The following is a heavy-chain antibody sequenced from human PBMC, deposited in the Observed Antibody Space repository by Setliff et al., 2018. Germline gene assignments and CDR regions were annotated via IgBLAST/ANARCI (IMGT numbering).Heavy chain of an antibody. CDR2: IRHDGSNE. D-gene: IGHD3-22*01. J-gene: IGHJ5*02. V-gene: IGHV3-30*02. CDR1: GFTSSMYG. Sequence: PGGSLRLSCAASGFTSSMYGVHWVRQAPGKGLEWVAYIRHDGSNENYADSVKGRFTISRDSSKNTLYLQMNSLRAEDTAVYYCAKLPSGYPYNWFDPWGQGTLVTVSS. CDR3: AKLPSGYPYNWFDP.